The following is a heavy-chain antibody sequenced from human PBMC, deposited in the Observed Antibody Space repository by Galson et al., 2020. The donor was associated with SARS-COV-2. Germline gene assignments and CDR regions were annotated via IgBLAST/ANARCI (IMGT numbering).Heavy chain of an antibody. CDR1: GFTFSSYA. Sequence: GESLKISCAASGFTFSSYAMHWVRQAPGKGLEWVAVISYDGSNKYYADSVKGRFTISRDNSKNTLYLQMNSLRAEDTAVYYCARDRYDSSGYSHGMDVWGQGTTVTVSS. CDR2: ISYDGSNK. CDR3: ARDRYDSSGYSHGMDV. D-gene: IGHD3-22*01. J-gene: IGHJ6*02. V-gene: IGHV3-30*04.